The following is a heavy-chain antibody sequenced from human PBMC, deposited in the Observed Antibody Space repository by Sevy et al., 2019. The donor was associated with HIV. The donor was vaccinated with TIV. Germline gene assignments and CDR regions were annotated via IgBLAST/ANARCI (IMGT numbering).Heavy chain of an antibody. CDR1: GGSISRSSYD. V-gene: IGHV4-39*01. CDR2: MYFSGRT. Sequence: SETLSLTCSVSGGSISRSSYDWGWIRQPPGKGLEWIGSMYFSGRTSYNPSLKSRIPISVDTSKNQFSLKLTSVTVADTAVYYCARQGGIVDRAFDFWGQGTLVTVSS. CDR3: ARQGGIVDRAFDF. J-gene: IGHJ4*02. D-gene: IGHD2-21*01.